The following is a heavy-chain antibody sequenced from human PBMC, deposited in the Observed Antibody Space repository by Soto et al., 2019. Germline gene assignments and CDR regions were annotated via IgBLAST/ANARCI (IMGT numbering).Heavy chain of an antibody. V-gene: IGHV4-59*01. CDR1: GGSISSYF. J-gene: IGHJ3*02. Sequence: QVQLQESGPGLVKPSETLSLTCTVSGGSISSYFWSWIRQPPGKGLEWIGYIYYSGSTNCNPSLKSRVTISVDTSKNQFSLKLSSVTPADTAVYYCASETTVTDAFDIWGQGTMVTVSS. D-gene: IGHD4-4*01. CDR3: ASETTVTDAFDI. CDR2: IYYSGST.